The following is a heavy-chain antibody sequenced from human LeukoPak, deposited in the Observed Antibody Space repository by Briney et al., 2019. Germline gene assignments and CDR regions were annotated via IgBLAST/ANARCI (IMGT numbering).Heavy chain of an antibody. V-gene: IGHV3-7*01. CDR2: INPDGNKK. CDR1: GLTFSSSW. J-gene: IGHJ4*02. Sequence: GGSLRLSCAVSGLTFSSSWMDWVRQVPGKGLEWVASINPDGNKKYSADSVKGRFTISRDNAENSLYLQMNSLRVEDTAFYYCARDLAYSRLDYWGQGMLVTVSS. D-gene: IGHD5-18*01. CDR3: ARDLAYSRLDY.